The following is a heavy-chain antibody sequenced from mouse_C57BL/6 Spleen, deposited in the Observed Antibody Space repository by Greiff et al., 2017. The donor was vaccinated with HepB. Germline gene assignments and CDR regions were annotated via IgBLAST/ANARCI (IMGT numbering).Heavy chain of an antibody. Sequence: VQLQQSGPGLVQPSQSLSITCTVSGFSLTSYGVHWVRQSPGKGLEWLGVIWRGGSTDYNAAFMSRLSITKDNSKSQVFFKMNSLQADDTAIYYCAKNRYDYDVGGYYAMDYWGQGTSVTVSS. CDR1: GFSLTSYG. D-gene: IGHD2-4*01. V-gene: IGHV2-5*01. CDR3: AKNRYDYDVGGYYAMDY. CDR2: IWRGGST. J-gene: IGHJ4*01.